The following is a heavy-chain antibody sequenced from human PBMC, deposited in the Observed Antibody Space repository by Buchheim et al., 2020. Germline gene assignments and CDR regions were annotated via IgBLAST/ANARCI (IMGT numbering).Heavy chain of an antibody. V-gene: IGHV3-48*01. CDR2: ISGSSATI. J-gene: IGHJ4*02. CDR1: GFLFNYYS. D-gene: IGHD6-19*01. CDR3: VRERGGIAVAGLDY. Sequence: EVQLVESGGGVVPPGGSLRLSCAASGFLFNYYSMTWVRQAPGKGLEWVSYISGSSATIDYADSVKGRFTISRDNARNSLSLQMNRLRAEDTAVYYCVRERGGIAVAGLDYWGQGAL.